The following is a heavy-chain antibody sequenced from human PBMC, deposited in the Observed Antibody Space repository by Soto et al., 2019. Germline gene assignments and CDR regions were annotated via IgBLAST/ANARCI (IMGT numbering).Heavy chain of an antibody. D-gene: IGHD1-26*01. J-gene: IGHJ5*02. CDR2: INSDGSST. CDR3: ARDRRIAGATHPTNWFDP. CDR1: GFTFSSYW. V-gene: IGHV3-74*01. Sequence: GGSLRLSCAASGFTFSSYWMHWVRQAPGKGLVWVSRINSDGSSTSYADSVKGRVTISRDNAKNTLYLQMNSLTAEDTAVNYCARDRRIAGATHPTNWFDPWGQGTLVTVSS.